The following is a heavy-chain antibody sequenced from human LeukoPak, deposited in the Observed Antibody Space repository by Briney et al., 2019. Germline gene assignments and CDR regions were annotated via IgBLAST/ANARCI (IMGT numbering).Heavy chain of an antibody. CDR1: GITLMSYT. CDR2: IKTKADGPS. Sequence: GGSLRLSCSASGITLMSYTIHWLRRAPGRGLEWVARIKTKADGPSEYATPVQGRFIISRDDSQNMVYLQMSSLRSDDTAVYYCVWSSTWDKRFYLDQWGQGTLVTVSS. CDR3: VWSSTWDKRFYLDQ. D-gene: IGHD6-6*01. V-gene: IGHV3-15*07. J-gene: IGHJ4*02.